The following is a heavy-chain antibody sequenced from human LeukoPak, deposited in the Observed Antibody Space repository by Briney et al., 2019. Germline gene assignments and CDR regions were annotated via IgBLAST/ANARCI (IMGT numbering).Heavy chain of an antibody. CDR1: GFTVSSNY. Sequence: GGSLRLSCAASGFTVSSNYMSWVRQAPGKGLEWVSVIYSGGSTYYADSVKGRFTISRHNSKNTLYLQMNSLRAEDTAVYYCAKSYLDSSGLFDYWGQGTLVTVSS. V-gene: IGHV3-53*04. J-gene: IGHJ4*02. D-gene: IGHD6-19*01. CDR3: AKSYLDSSGLFDY. CDR2: IYSGGST.